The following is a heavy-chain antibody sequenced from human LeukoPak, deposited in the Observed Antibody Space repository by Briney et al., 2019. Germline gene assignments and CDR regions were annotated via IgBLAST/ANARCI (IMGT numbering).Heavy chain of an antibody. J-gene: IGHJ4*02. CDR2: IYSGGST. CDR3: AREDSSGYRSFDH. D-gene: IGHD3-22*01. V-gene: IGHV3-53*01. CDR1: GFTVSSNY. Sequence: PGGSLRLSCAASGFTVSSNYMNWVRQAPGKGLEWVSVIYSGGSTYYADSVKGRFTISRDNSMNPLYLQMNSLRAEDTAVYYCAREDSSGYRSFDHWGQGTLVTVSS.